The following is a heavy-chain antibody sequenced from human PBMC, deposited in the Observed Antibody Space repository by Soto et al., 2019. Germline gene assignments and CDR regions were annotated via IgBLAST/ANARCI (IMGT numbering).Heavy chain of an antibody. CDR3: ATALPNYGVYV. Sequence: QVHLVESGGGVVQPGRSLRLSCAASGFTFSSHGMHWVRQAPGKGLEWVAVIRYDGSNKYYADSVKGRFTISRDNSKNTLYLQMDSLTAEDTAVYYCATALPNYGVYVWGQGTTVTVSS. CDR1: GFTFSSHG. CDR2: IRYDGSNK. J-gene: IGHJ6*02. V-gene: IGHV3-33*01.